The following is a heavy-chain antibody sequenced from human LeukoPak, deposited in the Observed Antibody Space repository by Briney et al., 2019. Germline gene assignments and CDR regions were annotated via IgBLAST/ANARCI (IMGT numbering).Heavy chain of an antibody. Sequence: GAAVKVSCKASGYTFTSYYMHWVRQAPGQGLEWMGIINPSGGSTSYAQKFQGRVTMTRDTSISTAYMELSRLRSDDTAVYYCARKVGATTVYFDYWGQGTLVTVSS. CDR1: GYTFTSYY. CDR3: ARKVGATTVYFDY. J-gene: IGHJ4*02. D-gene: IGHD1-26*01. CDR2: INPSGGST. V-gene: IGHV1-46*01.